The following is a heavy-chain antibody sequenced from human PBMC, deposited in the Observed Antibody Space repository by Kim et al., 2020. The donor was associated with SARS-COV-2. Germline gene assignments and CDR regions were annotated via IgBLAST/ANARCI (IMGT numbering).Heavy chain of an antibody. J-gene: IGHJ4*01. V-gene: IGHV4-34*01. CDR1: GGSFSGYY. Sequence: SETLSLTCAVYGGSFSGYYWSWIRQPPGKGLEWIGEINHSGSTNYNPSLKSRVTISVDTSKNQFSLKLSSVTAADTAVYYCASLPNYYYDSSGYYKPDY. CDR3: ASLPNYYYDSSGYYKPDY. CDR2: INHSGST. D-gene: IGHD3-22*01.